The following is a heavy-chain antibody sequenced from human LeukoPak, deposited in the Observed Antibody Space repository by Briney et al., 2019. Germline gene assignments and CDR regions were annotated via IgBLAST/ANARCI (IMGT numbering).Heavy chain of an antibody. CDR1: GYTFTSYA. D-gene: IGHD2-21*01. J-gene: IGHJ6*02. CDR3: AREGGAQWIYYYGMDV. V-gene: IGHV1-3*01. CDR2: INAGNGNT. Sequence: ASVKVSCKASGYTFTSYAMHWVRQAPGQRLEWMGWINAGNGNTKYSQKFQGRVTITRDTSASTAYVELSSLRSEDTAVYYCAREGGAQWIYYYGMDVWGQGTTVTVSS.